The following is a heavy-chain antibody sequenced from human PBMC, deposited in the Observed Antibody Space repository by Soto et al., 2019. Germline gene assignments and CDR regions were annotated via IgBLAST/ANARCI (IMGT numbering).Heavy chain of an antibody. CDR3: ARWKYSYANLPGDWFDS. J-gene: IGHJ5*01. CDR1: GGSLSSGSYY. CDR2: IYRGGST. Sequence: QVQLQESGPALVKPSETLSLTCTVSGGSLSSGSYYWSWIRQPPGKALEWIGYIYRGGSTKYNPSLKSRVTISIDTSENQFALKLRSLTAADTAVYYCARWKYSYANLPGDWFDSWGPGTLVTVSS. V-gene: IGHV4-61*01. D-gene: IGHD5-18*01.